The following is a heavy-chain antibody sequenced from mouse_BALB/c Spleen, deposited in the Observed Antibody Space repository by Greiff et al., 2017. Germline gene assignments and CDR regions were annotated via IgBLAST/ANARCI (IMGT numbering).Heavy chain of an antibody. CDR3: ARRRAMSTTYFDY. CDR2: ISSGGST. CDR1: GFTFSSYA. D-gene: IGHD2-4*01. V-gene: IGHV5-6-5*01. Sequence: DVQLVESGGGLVKPGGSLKLSCAASGFTFSSYAMSWVRQTPEKRLEWVASISSGGSTYYPDSVKGRFTISRDNARNILYLQMSSLRSEDTAMYYCARRRAMSTTYFDYWGQGTTLTVSS. J-gene: IGHJ2*01.